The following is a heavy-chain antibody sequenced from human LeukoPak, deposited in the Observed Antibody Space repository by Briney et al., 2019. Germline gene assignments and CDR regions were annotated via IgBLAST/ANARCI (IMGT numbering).Heavy chain of an antibody. J-gene: IGHJ4*02. CDR3: ARSLYYYDSSPFDY. CDR2: IYTSGST. D-gene: IGHD3-22*01. V-gene: IGHV4-4*07. Sequence: SETLSLTCTVSGGSISGYYWSWIRQPAGKGLEWIGRIYTSGSTNYNPSLKSRVTMSVDTSKNQFSLKLCSVTAADTAVYYCARSLYYYDSSPFDYWGQGTLVTVCS. CDR1: GGSISGYY.